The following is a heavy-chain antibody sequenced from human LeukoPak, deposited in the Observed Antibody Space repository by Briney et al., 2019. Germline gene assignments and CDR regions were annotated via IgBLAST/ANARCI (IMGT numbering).Heavy chain of an antibody. CDR1: GFTLSSYG. CDR3: ARAPSGIGLDY. CDR2: IWYDGSNK. V-gene: IGHV3-33*01. J-gene: IGHJ4*02. D-gene: IGHD2-15*01. Sequence: QAGGSLRLSCAASGFTLSSYGMHWVRQAPGKGLEWVAVIWYDGSNKYYADSVKGRFTISRDNSKNTLYLQMNSLRAEDTAVYYCARAPSGIGLDYWGQGTLVTVSS.